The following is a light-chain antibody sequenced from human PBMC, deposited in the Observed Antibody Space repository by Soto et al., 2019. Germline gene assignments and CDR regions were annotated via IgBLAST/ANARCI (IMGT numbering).Light chain of an antibody. CDR1: ESVSSSY. J-gene: IGKJ2*01. Sequence: EIVLTQSPGTLSLSPGERATLSCRASESVSSSYLAWYQQKPGQAPRLLIYDASSRATGIPDRFSGSGSGTDFTLTISRLEPKDLAVYYCQQYGSSPYTFGQGTKLEIK. CDR2: DAS. CDR3: QQYGSSPYT. V-gene: IGKV3-20*01.